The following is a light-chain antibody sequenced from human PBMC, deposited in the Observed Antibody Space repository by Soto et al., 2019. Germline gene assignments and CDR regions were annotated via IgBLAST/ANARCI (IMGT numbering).Light chain of an antibody. CDR2: DTS. Sequence: IVMTQSPATLSVSPGERVTLSCRVSQSVRSNLAWYQQRPGRAPGLLIYDTSTRASGVPDRFSGSGSGTEFTLTISRLEPEDFAVYYCQQYGTSPQTFGQGTKVDIK. CDR3: QQYGTSPQT. CDR1: QSVRSN. J-gene: IGKJ1*01. V-gene: IGKV3D-15*01.